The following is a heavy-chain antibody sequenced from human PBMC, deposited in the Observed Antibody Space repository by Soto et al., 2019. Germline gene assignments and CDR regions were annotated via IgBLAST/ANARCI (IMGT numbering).Heavy chain of an antibody. D-gene: IGHD6-6*01. V-gene: IGHV1-8*01. CDR2: MNPNSGNT. CDR1: GYTFTSYD. CDR3: ARSGGEAARYYYYYYYMDV. Sequence: ASLKVSCKASGYTFTSYDINWVRQATGQGLEWMGWMNPNSGNTGYAQKFQGRVTMTRNTSISTAYMELSSLRSEDTAVYYCARSGGEAARYYYYYYYMDVWGKGTTVTVSS. J-gene: IGHJ6*03.